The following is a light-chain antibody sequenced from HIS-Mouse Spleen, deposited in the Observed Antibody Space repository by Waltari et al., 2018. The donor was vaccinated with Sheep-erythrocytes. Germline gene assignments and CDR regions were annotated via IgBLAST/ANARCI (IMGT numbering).Light chain of an antibody. V-gene: IGLV2-11*01. J-gene: IGLJ1*01. CDR1: SNDVGCYNY. Sequence: QSALTQPRSVSGSPGQSVTISCTGTSNDVGCYNYVAWYQQHPGKAPKLMIYDVSKRPSGVPDRFSGAKSGNTASLTISGLQAEDEADYYCCSYAGSYNHGFATGTKVTVL. CDR2: DVS. CDR3: CSYAGSYNHG.